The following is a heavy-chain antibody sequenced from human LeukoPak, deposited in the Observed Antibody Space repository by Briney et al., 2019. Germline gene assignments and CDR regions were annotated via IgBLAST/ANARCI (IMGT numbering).Heavy chain of an antibody. Sequence: SETLSLTCTVSGDSISSYYWSWTRQPPGKGLEWIGYIYYSGSTNYNPSLKSRVTISVDTSKNQFSLKLSSVTAADTGVYYCARRGYYYDSGDEFDYWGQGTLVTVSS. CDR1: GDSISSYY. D-gene: IGHD3-22*01. V-gene: IGHV4-59*08. CDR3: ARRGYYYDSGDEFDY. CDR2: IYYSGST. J-gene: IGHJ4*02.